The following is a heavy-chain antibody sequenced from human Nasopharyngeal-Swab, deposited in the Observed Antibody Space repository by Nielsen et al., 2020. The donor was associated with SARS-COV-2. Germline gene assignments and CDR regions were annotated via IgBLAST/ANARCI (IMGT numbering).Heavy chain of an antibody. CDR1: GGPFIGYQ. D-gene: IGHD3-16*01. J-gene: IGHJ4*02. CDR2: FDHSGNT. Sequence: SETLSLTCAVSGGPFIGYQWTWIRQPPGKGLEWIGEFDHSGNTNYNPSLKSRVIISADTSRSQFSLKLTSVTAADTAVYYCARRNWGLRYWGQGTLVTVSS. CDR3: ARRNWGLRY. V-gene: IGHV4-34*01.